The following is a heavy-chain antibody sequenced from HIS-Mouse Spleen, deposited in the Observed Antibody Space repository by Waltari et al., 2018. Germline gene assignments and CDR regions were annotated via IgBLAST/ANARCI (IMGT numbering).Heavy chain of an antibody. J-gene: IGHJ2*01. D-gene: IGHD6-13*01. V-gene: IGHV4-39*07. CDR3: AREIPYSSSWYDWYFDL. Sequence: QLQLQESGPGLVKPSETLSLTCTVSGGSISSSIYYCGWIRQPPGKGLEWIGSIYYIGSTYYNPSLKSRVTISVDTSKNQFSLKLSSVTAADTAVYYCAREIPYSSSWYDWYFDLWGRGTLVTVSS. CDR2: IYYIGST. CDR1: GGSISSSIYY.